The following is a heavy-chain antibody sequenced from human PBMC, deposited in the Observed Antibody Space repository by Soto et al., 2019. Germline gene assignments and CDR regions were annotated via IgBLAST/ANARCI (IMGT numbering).Heavy chain of an antibody. CDR2: IYYSGST. Sequence: SETLSLTCTVSGGSISSYYWSWIRQPPGKGLEWIGYIYYSGSTNYNPSLKSRVTISVDTSKNQFSLKLSSVTAADTAVYYCARDRVVPAALKAYYYYGMDVWGQGTTVTVSS. J-gene: IGHJ6*02. CDR3: ARDRVVPAALKAYYYYGMDV. D-gene: IGHD2-2*01. V-gene: IGHV4-59*01. CDR1: GGSISSYY.